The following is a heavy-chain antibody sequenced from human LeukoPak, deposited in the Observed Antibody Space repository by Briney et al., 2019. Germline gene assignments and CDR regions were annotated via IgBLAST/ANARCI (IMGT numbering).Heavy chain of an antibody. V-gene: IGHV3-7*01. J-gene: IGHJ4*02. D-gene: IGHD3-22*01. CDR1: GFTFSSYW. Sequence: GGSLRLSCAASGFTFSSYWMSWVRQAPGKGLEWVANIKQDGSEKYYVDSVKGRFTISRDNAKNSLYLQMNSLRAEDTAVYYCAAGWAFDSSGSTDYWGQGTLVTVSS. CDR3: AAGWAFDSSGSTDY. CDR2: IKQDGSEK.